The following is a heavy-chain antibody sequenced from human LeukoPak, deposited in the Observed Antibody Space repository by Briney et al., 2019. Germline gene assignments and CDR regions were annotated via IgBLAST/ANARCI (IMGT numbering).Heavy chain of an antibody. V-gene: IGHV3-53*01. CDR1: GFTVSSNF. J-gene: IGHJ4*02. D-gene: IGHD6-13*01. CDR2: IYTDGST. Sequence: GGSLRLSCAASGFTVSSNFMSWVRQAPGKGLERVSLIYTDGSTYYADSVKGRFSISRDNSKNTLYLQMDSLRAEDTAVYYCARDAAEQQLVHYFDYWGQGTLVTVSS. CDR3: ARDAAEQQLVHYFDY.